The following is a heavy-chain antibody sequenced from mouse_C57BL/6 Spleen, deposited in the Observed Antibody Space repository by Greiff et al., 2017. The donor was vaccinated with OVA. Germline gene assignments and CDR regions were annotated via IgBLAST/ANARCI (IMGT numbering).Heavy chain of an antibody. CDR2: IWSDGST. CDR3: ARRGDLLGAMDY. J-gene: IGHJ4*01. CDR1: GFSLTSYG. V-gene: IGHV2-6*03. D-gene: IGHD2-1*01. Sequence: VQGVESGPGLVAPSQSLSITCTVSGFSLTSYGVHWVRQPPGKGLEWLVVIWSDGSTTYNSALKSRLSISKNNSKSQVFLKMNSLQTDDTAMYYCARRGDLLGAMDYWGQGTSVTVSS.